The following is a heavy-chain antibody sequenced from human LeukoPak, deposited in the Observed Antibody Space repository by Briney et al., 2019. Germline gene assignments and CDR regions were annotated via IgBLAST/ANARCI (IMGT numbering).Heavy chain of an antibody. Sequence: GGSLRLSCTGSGFTFSAYGVTWVRQAPGKGLEWVSCMSRGDSQYADSVKGRFTISRDNARNTMYLQMDNLRVEDTAIYYCGRDPNGDYVGAFEFWGRGTMVAVSS. CDR2: MSRGDS. D-gene: IGHD2-8*01. CDR3: GRDPNGDYVGAFEF. V-gene: IGHV3-23*03. J-gene: IGHJ3*01. CDR1: GFTFSAYG.